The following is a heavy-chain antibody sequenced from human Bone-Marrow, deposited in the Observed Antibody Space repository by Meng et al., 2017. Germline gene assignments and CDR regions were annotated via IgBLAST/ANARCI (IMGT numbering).Heavy chain of an antibody. V-gene: IGHV1-18*01. D-gene: IGHD3-22*01. J-gene: IGHJ6*02. Sequence: ASVKVSCKASGYTFTSYGISWVRQAPGQGLEWMGWISAYNGNTNYAQKLQGRVTMTTDTSTSTAYMELRSLRSDDTAVYYCARTYYYDSSGYPVRYYYGMDVWGQGTTVTFPS. CDR2: ISAYNGNT. CDR1: GYTFTSYG. CDR3: ARTYYYDSSGYPVRYYYGMDV.